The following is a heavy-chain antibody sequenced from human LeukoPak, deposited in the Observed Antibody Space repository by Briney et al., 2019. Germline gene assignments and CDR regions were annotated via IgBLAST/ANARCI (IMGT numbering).Heavy chain of an antibody. CDR1: GYTLTELS. D-gene: IGHD1-26*01. Sequence: VASVKVSCKVSGYTLTELSMHWVRQAPGKGLEWMGGFDPEDGETIYAQKFQGRVTMTEDTSTDTAYMELSSLRSEDTAVYYCATDGVKWKGFDPWGQGTLVTVSS. J-gene: IGHJ5*02. CDR2: FDPEDGET. V-gene: IGHV1-24*01. CDR3: ATDGVKWKGFDP.